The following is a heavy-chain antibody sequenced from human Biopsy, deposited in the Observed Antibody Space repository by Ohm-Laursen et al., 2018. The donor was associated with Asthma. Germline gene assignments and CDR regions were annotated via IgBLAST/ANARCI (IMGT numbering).Heavy chain of an antibody. CDR1: GFTFSTHH. J-gene: IGHJ4*02. CDR2: INGGGDRT. D-gene: IGHD1-26*01. V-gene: IGHV3-23*01. Sequence: GSLRLSCSATGFTFSTHHLSWVRQAPGKGLEWVSPINGGGDRTWYADSVKGRFTISRDNSKHTMYLHMNSLRGDDTAIYYCGKDSSEVEAPDEYWGQGTLVTVSS. CDR3: GKDSSEVEAPDEY.